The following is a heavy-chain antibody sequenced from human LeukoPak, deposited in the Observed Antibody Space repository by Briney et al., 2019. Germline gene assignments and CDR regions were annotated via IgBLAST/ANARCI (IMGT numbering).Heavy chain of an antibody. CDR2: IRSKANSYTT. V-gene: IGHV3-73*01. D-gene: IGHD2-8*01. J-gene: IGHJ4*02. CDR3: AKDWGHCNNGVCSYFDY. Sequence: GGSLRLSCAASGLTFSGSGMHWVRQASGQGLEGVGRIRSKANSYTTAYAASVKGRFTISRDDSKNTLYLQMNSLRTEDTAVYYCAKDWGHCNNGVCSYFDYWGQGSLVTVSS. CDR1: GLTFSGSG.